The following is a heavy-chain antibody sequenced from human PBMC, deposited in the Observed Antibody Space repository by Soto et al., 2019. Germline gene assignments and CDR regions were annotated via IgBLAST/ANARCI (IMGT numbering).Heavy chain of an antibody. CDR3: VRSPGGPSNYYYNMDV. J-gene: IGHJ6*03. D-gene: IGHD3-10*01. Sequence: ASVKLSCKAPGYSFRSYDMNWVRQATRQGLEWMGWMNPISTNTGYAQKFQGRVSMTRDNSISTAYMELSSLSSEDTAVYYCVRSPGGPSNYYYNMDVWGEGTTVTVSS. CDR2: MNPISTNT. V-gene: IGHV1-8*01. CDR1: GYSFRSYD.